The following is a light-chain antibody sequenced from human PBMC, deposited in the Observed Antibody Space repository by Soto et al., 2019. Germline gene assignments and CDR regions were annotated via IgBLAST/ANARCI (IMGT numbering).Light chain of an antibody. J-gene: IGKJ1*01. V-gene: IGKV3-15*01. Sequence: ETAMTQSPATLSVSPGERGTLPCTASQSISSNLAWFQQKPGQAPRLLIYDASTMATGFPARFSGSWSGTEFTLTISRLQSEDFAVYYCQQYNNWPRTFGQGTKVDIK. CDR3: QQYNNWPRT. CDR1: QSISSN. CDR2: DAS.